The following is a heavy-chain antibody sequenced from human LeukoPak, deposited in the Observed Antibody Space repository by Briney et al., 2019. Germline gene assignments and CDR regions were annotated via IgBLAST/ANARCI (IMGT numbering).Heavy chain of an antibody. CDR3: AKDLTGPYFDWLLIDSFDY. CDR2: ISGSGGNT. V-gene: IGHV3-23*01. J-gene: IGHJ4*02. D-gene: IGHD3-9*01. Sequence: DPGGSLRLSCAASGFTFSSYGMSWVRQAPGKGLEWVSVISGSGGNTYYADSVKGRFTISRDNSKNTLYLQMNSLRAEDTAVYYCAKDLTGPYFDWLLIDSFDYWGQGTLVTVSS. CDR1: GFTFSSYG.